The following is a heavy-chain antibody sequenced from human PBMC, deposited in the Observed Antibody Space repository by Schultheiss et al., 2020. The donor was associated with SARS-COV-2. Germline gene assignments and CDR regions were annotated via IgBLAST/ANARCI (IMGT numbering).Heavy chain of an antibody. CDR3: ARSVGYSGSYSLDY. V-gene: IGHV4-59*12. D-gene: IGHD1-26*01. CDR1: GGSISSYY. Sequence: SETLSLTCTVSGGSISSYYWSWIRQPPGKGLEWIGEINHSGSTNYNPSLKSRVTISVDTSKNQFSLKLSSVTAADTAVYYCARSVGYSGSYSLDYWGQGTLVTVSS. CDR2: INHSGST. J-gene: IGHJ4*02.